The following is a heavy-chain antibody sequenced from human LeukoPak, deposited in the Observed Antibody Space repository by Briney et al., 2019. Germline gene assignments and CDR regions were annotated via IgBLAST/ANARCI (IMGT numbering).Heavy chain of an antibody. Sequence: PEASVKVSCKASGYTFTGYYMHWVRQAPGQGLEWMGWINPNTGGTNYAQKFQGRVTMTRDTSIRTAYMEVSSLRSDDTAVYYCARGQQWLEAFDYWGLGTLVTVSS. V-gene: IGHV1-2*02. CDR1: GYTFTGYY. D-gene: IGHD6-19*01. J-gene: IGHJ4*02. CDR2: INPNTGGT. CDR3: ARGQQWLEAFDY.